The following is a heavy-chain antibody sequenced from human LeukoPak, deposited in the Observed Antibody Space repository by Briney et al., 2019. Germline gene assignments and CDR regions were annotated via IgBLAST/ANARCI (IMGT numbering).Heavy chain of an antibody. V-gene: IGHV1-2*02. CDR3: AREVVGRDWFDP. J-gene: IGHJ5*02. CDR1: GYTITGYY. Sequence: ASVKVSCKASGYTITGYYVHWVRQAPGQGLEWMGWINPNSGDTNYAQKFQGRVTMTRDTSTSTVYMELSSLRSEDTAVYYCAREVVGRDWFDPWGQGTLVTVSS. CDR2: INPNSGDT. D-gene: IGHD1-26*01.